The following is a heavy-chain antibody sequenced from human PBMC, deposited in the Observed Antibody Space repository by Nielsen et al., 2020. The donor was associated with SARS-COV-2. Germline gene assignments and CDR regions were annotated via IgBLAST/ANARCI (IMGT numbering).Heavy chain of an antibody. CDR1: GGSISSGGYY. CDR2: IYYSGST. D-gene: IGHD3-22*01. V-gene: IGHV4-31*03. CDR3: ARDKADYDSSGYSPIGYGMDV. J-gene: IGHJ6*02. Sequence: TLSLTCTVSGGSISSGGYYWSWIRQHPGKGLEWIGYIYYSGSTYYNPSLKSRVTISVDTSKNQFSLKLSSVTAADTAVYYCARDKADYDSSGYSPIGYGMDVWGQGTTVTVSS.